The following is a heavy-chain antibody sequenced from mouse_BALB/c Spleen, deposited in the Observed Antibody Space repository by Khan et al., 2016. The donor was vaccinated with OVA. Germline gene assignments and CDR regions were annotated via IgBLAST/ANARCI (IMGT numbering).Heavy chain of an antibody. CDR3: ARNSYMYDFTY. Sequence: QVQLKQSGPGLVQPSQSLSITCTVSGFSLTTYGVHWLRQSPGKGLEWLGLIWSGGNTDYNAAFISRLSISKDNSKSQVFFKMNSLQADDTAMYYCARNSYMYDFTYWGQGTLVTVSA. CDR2: IWSGGNT. CDR1: GFSLTTYG. D-gene: IGHD2-14*01. J-gene: IGHJ3*01. V-gene: IGHV2-2*01.